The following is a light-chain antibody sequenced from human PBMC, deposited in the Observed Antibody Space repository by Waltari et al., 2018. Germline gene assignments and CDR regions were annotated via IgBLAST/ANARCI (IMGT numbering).Light chain of an antibody. Sequence: QSVLTQPPSASGTPGQRVTIACSGSRSTLGSNYVYWYQQFPGTAPKLLIYRNIQRPSGVPDRFSGSRSGTSASLVISGLRSEDEADVYCAAWDENLSGWVFGGGTKLTVL. CDR1: RSTLGSNY. V-gene: IGLV1-47*01. CDR2: RNI. CDR3: AAWDENLSGWV. J-gene: IGLJ3*02.